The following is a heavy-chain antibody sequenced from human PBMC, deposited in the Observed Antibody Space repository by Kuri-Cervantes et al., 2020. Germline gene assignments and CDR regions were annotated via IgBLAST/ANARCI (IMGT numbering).Heavy chain of an antibody. D-gene: IGHD6-6*01. CDR2: MTNSGDG. CDR3: AKEPSYSSSSFRWFDP. Sequence: GGSLRLSCAASGLTFSSFAMSWVRQGPGKGLEWVSGMTNSGDGYYADSVKGRSTISRDNSKNTLDLQMNSLRAEDTAVYYCAKEPSYSSSSFRWFDPWGQGTLVTVSS. CDR1: GLTFSSFA. J-gene: IGHJ5*02. V-gene: IGHV3-23*01.